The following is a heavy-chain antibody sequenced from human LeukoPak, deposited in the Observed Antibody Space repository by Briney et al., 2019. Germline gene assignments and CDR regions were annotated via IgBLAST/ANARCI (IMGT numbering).Heavy chain of an antibody. CDR3: ARDRMVRGGAFDI. Sequence: GGSLRLSCAASGFTFSSYSMNWVRQAPGKGLEWVSYISSSSSTIYYADSVKGRFTISRDNAKNSLYLQMNSLRAEDTAVYYCARDRMVRGGAFDIWGQGTMVTVSS. CDR1: GFTFSSYS. CDR2: ISSSSSTI. D-gene: IGHD3-10*01. J-gene: IGHJ3*02. V-gene: IGHV3-48*01.